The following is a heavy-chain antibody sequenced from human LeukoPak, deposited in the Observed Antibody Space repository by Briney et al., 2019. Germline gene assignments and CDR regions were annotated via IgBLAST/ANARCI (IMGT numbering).Heavy chain of an antibody. D-gene: IGHD5-18*01. J-gene: IGHJ4*02. CDR3: ARDLVLRGYSYGGLDY. CDR2: IIPILGTA. CDR1: GGTFSSYA. Sequence: SVKVSCKASGGTFSSYAISWVRQAPGQGLEWMGGIIPILGTANYAQKFQGRVTITTDESTSTAYMELSSLRSEDTAVYYCARDLVLRGYSYGGLDYWGQGTLVTVSS. V-gene: IGHV1-69*05.